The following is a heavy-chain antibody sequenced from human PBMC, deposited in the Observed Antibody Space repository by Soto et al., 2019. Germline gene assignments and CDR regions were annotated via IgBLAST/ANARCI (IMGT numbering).Heavy chain of an antibody. CDR2: IFYSGST. J-gene: IGHJ4*02. CDR1: GGSVNSYY. D-gene: IGHD2-21*02. V-gene: IGHV4-59*02. Sequence: QVQLQESGPGLVRPSETLSLTCTVSGGSVNSYYWSWIRQTPGKGPEWIGYIFYSGSTNSNPSLKRRASMSVDMSKNQFSLRLSSLTAADTAVYYCARVFPSYCGGDCAYVDSWGQGILVTVSS. CDR3: ARVFPSYCGGDCAYVDS.